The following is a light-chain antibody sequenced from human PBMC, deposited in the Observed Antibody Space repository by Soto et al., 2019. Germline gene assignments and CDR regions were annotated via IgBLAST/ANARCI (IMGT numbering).Light chain of an antibody. J-gene: IGLJ2*01. V-gene: IGLV2-14*01. Sequence: SALTQPASVSGSPGQSITISCPGTSSDVGGYNYVSWYQQHPGKAPKLMIYDVSNRPSGVSNRFSGSKSGNTASLTISGLQAEDEADYYCSSYTSSSIVVFGGGTKVTVL. CDR2: DVS. CDR3: SSYTSSSIVV. CDR1: SSDVGGYNY.